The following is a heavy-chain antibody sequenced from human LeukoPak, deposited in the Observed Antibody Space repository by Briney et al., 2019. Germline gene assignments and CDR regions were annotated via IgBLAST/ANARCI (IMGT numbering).Heavy chain of an antibody. CDR3: ARHSLGLRESGPGVSEYYYYYMDV. CDR1: GYSFTSYW. Sequence: GESLKISCKTSGYSFTSYWIHWVRQMPGKELEWMGSIYPGNSDTRYSPSFQGQVTISADKSISTAYLQWSSLKASDTAMYYCARHSLGLRESGPGVSEYYYYYMDVWGKGTTVTVSS. CDR2: IYPGNSDT. D-gene: IGHD5-12*01. J-gene: IGHJ6*03. V-gene: IGHV5-51*01.